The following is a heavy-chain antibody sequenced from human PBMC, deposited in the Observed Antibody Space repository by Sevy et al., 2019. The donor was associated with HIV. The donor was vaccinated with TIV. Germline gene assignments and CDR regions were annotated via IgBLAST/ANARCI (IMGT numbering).Heavy chain of an antibody. V-gene: IGHV3-74*01. Sequence: GGSLRLSCGASGFTFSSYWMHWVRQVPGKGLVWVSRIKSDGSSTSYADSVKGRFTISRDNAKNTLYLQMNSLRAEDTAVYYCARDRSGSYHVSDNWFDPWGQGTLVTVSS. J-gene: IGHJ5*02. D-gene: IGHD1-26*01. CDR2: IKSDGSST. CDR3: ARDRSGSYHVSDNWFDP. CDR1: GFTFSSYW.